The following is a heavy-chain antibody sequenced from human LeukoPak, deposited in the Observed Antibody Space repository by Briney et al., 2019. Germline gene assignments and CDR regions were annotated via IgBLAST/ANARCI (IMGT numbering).Heavy chain of an antibody. V-gene: IGHV4-59*01. CDR2: IYYSGST. CDR1: GGSISSYY. J-gene: IGHJ4*02. Sequence: SETLSLTCTVSGGSISSYYWSWIRQPPGKGLEWIGYIYYSGSTNYNPSLKSRVTISVDTSKNQFSLKLSSVTAADTAVYYCARDGAAAGTTAIDYWGQGTLVTVSS. D-gene: IGHD6-13*01. CDR3: ARDGAAAGTTAIDY.